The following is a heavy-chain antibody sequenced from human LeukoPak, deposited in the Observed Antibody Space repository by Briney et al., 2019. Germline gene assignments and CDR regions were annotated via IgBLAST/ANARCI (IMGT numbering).Heavy chain of an antibody. CDR1: GYTFTGYY. V-gene: IGHV1-2*02. CDR3: ARVLPSDY. Sequence: ASVKVSCKASGYTFTGYYIHWDRQAPGQGLEWMGWINPNSGDTNYAQNSQGRVTMTRDTSISTAYMELSRLRSDDTAVYYCARVLPSDYWGQGTLVTVSS. J-gene: IGHJ4*02. CDR2: INPNSGDT. D-gene: IGHD1-26*01.